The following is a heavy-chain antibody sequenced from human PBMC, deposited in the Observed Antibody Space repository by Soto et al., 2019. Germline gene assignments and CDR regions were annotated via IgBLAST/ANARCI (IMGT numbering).Heavy chain of an antibody. D-gene: IGHD3-22*01. J-gene: IGHJ4*02. V-gene: IGHV4-39*01. Sequence: PSETLSLTCTVSGGSISSSSYYWGWIRQPPGKGLEWIGSIYYSGSTYYSPSLKSRVTISVDTSKNQFSLKLSSVTAADTAVYYCARGWSNYYDSSGYYPYWGQGTLVTVSS. CDR3: ARGWSNYYDSSGYYPY. CDR1: GGSISSSSYY. CDR2: IYYSGST.